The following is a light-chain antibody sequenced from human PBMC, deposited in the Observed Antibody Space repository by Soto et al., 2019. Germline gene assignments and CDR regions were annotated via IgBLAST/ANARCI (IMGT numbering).Light chain of an antibody. CDR3: SSYTTFSTLK. J-gene: IGLJ2*01. CDR1: SSDVGSYNL. CDR2: EGS. Sequence: QSALTQPASVSGSPGQSITISCTGTSSDVGSYNLVSWYQQHPGKAPKLMIYEGSKRPSGVSNRFSGSKSGDTASLTISGLQTEDEADYYSSSYTTFSTLKFGGGTKLTVL. V-gene: IGLV2-14*02.